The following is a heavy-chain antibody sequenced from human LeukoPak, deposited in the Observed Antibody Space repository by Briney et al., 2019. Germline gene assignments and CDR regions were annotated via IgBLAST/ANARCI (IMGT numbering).Heavy chain of an antibody. CDR1: GFTLSNYA. CDR2: ISASGGGT. Sequence: GGSLRLSCTASGFTLSNYAMNWVRQAPGKGLEWVSVISASGGGTYYADSVKGRFTISRDNSKNMFYIQMNSLRVEDTAVYYCAKGSGGSSYSWVDYWGQGTPITVSA. D-gene: IGHD2-15*01. J-gene: IGHJ4*02. CDR3: AKGSGGSSYSWVDY. V-gene: IGHV3-23*01.